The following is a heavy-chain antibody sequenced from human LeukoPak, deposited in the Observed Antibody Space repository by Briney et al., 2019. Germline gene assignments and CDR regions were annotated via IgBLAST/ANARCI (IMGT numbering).Heavy chain of an antibody. Sequence: GGSLRLSCAASGFTFSDYYMSWIRQAPGKGLKWVSYISSSGSTIYYADSVKGRFTISRDNAKNSLYLQMNSLRAEDTAVYYCASHPTRYSSGWYLDYWGQGTLVTVSS. CDR1: GFTFSDYY. CDR3: ASHPTRYSSGWYLDY. J-gene: IGHJ4*02. V-gene: IGHV3-11*01. D-gene: IGHD6-19*01. CDR2: ISSSGSTI.